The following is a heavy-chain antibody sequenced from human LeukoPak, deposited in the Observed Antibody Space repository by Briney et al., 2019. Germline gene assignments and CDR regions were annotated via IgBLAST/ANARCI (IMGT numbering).Heavy chain of an antibody. Sequence: GESLKISCKGSGYSFTSYWIGWVRQMPGKGLEWMGIIYPGDSDTRYSPSFQGQVTISADKSIGTAYLQWSSLKASDTAMYYCAIPYCSGGSCYPYYFDYWGQGTLVTVSS. CDR1: GYSFTSYW. D-gene: IGHD2-15*01. CDR2: IYPGDSDT. V-gene: IGHV5-51*01. J-gene: IGHJ4*02. CDR3: AIPYCSGGSCYPYYFDY.